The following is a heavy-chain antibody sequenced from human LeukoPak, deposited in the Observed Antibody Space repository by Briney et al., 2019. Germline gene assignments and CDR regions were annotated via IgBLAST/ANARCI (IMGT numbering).Heavy chain of an antibody. CDR1: GGSFSGYY. D-gene: IGHD3-22*01. J-gene: IGHJ5*02. CDR3: ARGDDSSGYFLPQNWFDP. CDR2: INHSGST. V-gene: IGHV4-34*01. Sequence: SETLSLTCAVYGGSFSGYYWSWIRQPPGKGLEWIGEINHSGSTNYNPSLKSRVAISVDTSKNQFSLKLSSVTAADTAVYYCARGDDSSGYFLPQNWFDPWGQGTLVTVSS.